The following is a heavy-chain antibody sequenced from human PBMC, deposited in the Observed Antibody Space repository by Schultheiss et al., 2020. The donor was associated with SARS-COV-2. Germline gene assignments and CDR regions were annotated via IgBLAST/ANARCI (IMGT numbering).Heavy chain of an antibody. V-gene: IGHV3-53*01. J-gene: IGHJ6*03. D-gene: IGHD1-1*01. CDR3: ARELERHYYYYMDV. CDR1: GFTVSSNY. Sequence: GGSLRLSCAASGFTVSSNYMSWVRQAPGKGLEWVSVIYSGGSTYYADSVKGRFTISRDNSKNTLYLQMNSLRAEDTAVYYCARELERHYYYYMDVWGKGTTVTVSS. CDR2: IYSGGST.